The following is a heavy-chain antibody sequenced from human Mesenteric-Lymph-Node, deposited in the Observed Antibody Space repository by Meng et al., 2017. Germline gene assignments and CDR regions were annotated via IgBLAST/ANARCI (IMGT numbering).Heavy chain of an antibody. Sequence: GESLKISCAASGFTFSSYGMNWVRQAPGKGLEWVAVIWYDGSNKYYADSVKGRFTISRDNSKNTLYLQMNSLRAEDTAVYYCAKDRFDSGYDFDYWGQGTLVTVSS. CDR3: AKDRFDSGYDFDY. CDR1: GFTFSSYG. D-gene: IGHD5-12*01. V-gene: IGHV3-33*06. J-gene: IGHJ4*02. CDR2: IWYDGSNK.